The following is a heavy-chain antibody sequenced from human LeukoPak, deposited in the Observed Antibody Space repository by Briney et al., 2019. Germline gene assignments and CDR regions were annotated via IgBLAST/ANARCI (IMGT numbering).Heavy chain of an antibody. V-gene: IGHV3-30-3*01. D-gene: IGHD1-26*01. J-gene: IGHJ4*02. CDR1: GFTFMTYA. CDR3: ARGASRWELPGYYFDS. Sequence: GGSLRLSCAASGFTFMTYAMHWFRQAPGKGLEWVAVIAFDGSNKYSADSVKGRFTISRDNSMNTLYLQMNSLRPEDTAVYYCARGASRWELPGYYFDSWGQGTLVTVAS. CDR2: IAFDGSNK.